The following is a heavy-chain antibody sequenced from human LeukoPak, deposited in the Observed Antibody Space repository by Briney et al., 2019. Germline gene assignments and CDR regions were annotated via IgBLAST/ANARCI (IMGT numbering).Heavy chain of an antibody. CDR1: GLTFSDYY. Sequence: GGALRLSCAASGLTFSDYYMSWIRQAPGRGVEWVSCISSSGSTIYLADSVKGRFTITRDNAKASLYLQMNSLRAEDTAVYYCARDMSVWAMGSNFVYWGQGTLVPVSS. CDR3: ARDMSVWAMGSNFVY. D-gene: IGHD5-18*01. CDR2: ISSSGSTI. V-gene: IGHV3-11*01. J-gene: IGHJ4*02.